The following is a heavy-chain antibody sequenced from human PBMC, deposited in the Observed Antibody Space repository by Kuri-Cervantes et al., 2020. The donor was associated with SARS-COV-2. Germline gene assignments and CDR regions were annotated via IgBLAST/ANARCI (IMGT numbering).Heavy chain of an antibody. CDR2: ISSSSSYI. Sequence: GGSLRLSCAASGFTFSSYWMHWVRQAPGKGLEWASSISSSSSYIYYADSVKGRFTISRDNAKNSLYLQMNSLRAEDTAVYYCARVGPGDIVATIQGWPFDYWGQGTLVTVSS. D-gene: IGHD5-12*01. CDR1: GFTFSSYW. J-gene: IGHJ4*02. CDR3: ARVGPGDIVATIQGWPFDY. V-gene: IGHV3-21*01.